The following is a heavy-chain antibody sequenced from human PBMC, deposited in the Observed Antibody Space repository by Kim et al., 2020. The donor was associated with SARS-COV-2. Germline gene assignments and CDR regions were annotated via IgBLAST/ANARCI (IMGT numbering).Heavy chain of an antibody. V-gene: IGHV5-51*01. J-gene: IGHJ4*02. CDR3: ARHTHYTFWLGNFDY. D-gene: IGHD3-3*01. CDR2: IYPGDSDT. CDR1: GYSFTSYW. Sequence: GESLKISCKGSGYSFTSYWIGWVRQMPGKGLEWMGIIYPGDSDTRYSPSFQGQVTIPADKSISTAYLQWSSLKASDTAMYYCARHTHYTFWLGNFDYWGQGTLVTVSS.